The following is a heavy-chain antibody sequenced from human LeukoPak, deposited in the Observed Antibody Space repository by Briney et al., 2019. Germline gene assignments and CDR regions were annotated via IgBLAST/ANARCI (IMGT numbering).Heavy chain of an antibody. CDR3: ARDLAGARDK. J-gene: IGHJ4*02. CDR1: EFTISRYW. D-gene: IGHD2-15*01. V-gene: IGHV3-74*01. CDR2: INIDGSTT. Sequence: PGGSLRLSCVDSEFTISRYWMHWVRQAPGEGLVWVSRINIDGSTTDYADSVKGRFSISRDNAKNTLYLQMNSLRVEDTATYYCARDLAGARDKWGQGTLVTVSS.